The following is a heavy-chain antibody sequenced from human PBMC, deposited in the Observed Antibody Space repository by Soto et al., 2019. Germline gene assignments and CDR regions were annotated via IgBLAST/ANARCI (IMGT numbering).Heavy chain of an antibody. J-gene: IGHJ4*02. CDR1: GFTFSSFA. CDR2: ISGSGDGT. V-gene: IGHV3-23*01. CDR3: AGPGYSSQDY. D-gene: IGHD5-18*01. Sequence: MRLSCASSGFTFSSFALSWVRQAPGKGLEWVSAISGSGDGTDYADSVKGRFTISRDNSKNTLYLQMNSLRAEDTAVYYCAGPGYSSQDYWGQGDLVTVYS.